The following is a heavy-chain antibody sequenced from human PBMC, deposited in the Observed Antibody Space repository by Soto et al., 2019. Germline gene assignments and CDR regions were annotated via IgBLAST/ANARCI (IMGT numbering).Heavy chain of an antibody. J-gene: IGHJ6*02. Sequence: QVQLVQSGAEVKKPAASVKVSCKASGYTFTRSGISWVRQAPGQGPEWMGWISSYNGDTNYAQTFQGRVTMTTDTSTSTAYMELRSLRSDDTAVYYCAREGVAPYYYSGMDVWGQGTPVTVSS. D-gene: IGHD5-12*01. CDR1: GYTFTRSG. CDR3: AREGVAPYYYSGMDV. CDR2: ISSYNGDT. V-gene: IGHV1-18*01.